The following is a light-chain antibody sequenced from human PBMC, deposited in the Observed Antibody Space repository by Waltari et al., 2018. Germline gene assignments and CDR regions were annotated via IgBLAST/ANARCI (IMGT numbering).Light chain of an antibody. Sequence: EIVLTQSPRTLSLSPGDRATLSCRASQSVSSTYLAWYQQKPGQAPGLLIYGASSRATGIPDRFSGSGSGTDFTLTISRLEPEDFAVYYCQQYGSSPQTFGQGTKVEIK. J-gene: IGKJ1*01. CDR3: QQYGSSPQT. CDR1: QSVSSTY. V-gene: IGKV3-20*01. CDR2: GAS.